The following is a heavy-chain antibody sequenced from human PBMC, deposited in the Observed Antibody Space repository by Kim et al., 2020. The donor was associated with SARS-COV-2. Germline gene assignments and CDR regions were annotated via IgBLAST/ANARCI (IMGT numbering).Heavy chain of an antibody. J-gene: IGHJ4*02. V-gene: IGHV4-34*01. CDR1: GGSFSGYY. D-gene: IGHD6-19*01. CDR3: ATKSEDSSGWSLH. CDR2: INHSGST. Sequence: SETLSLTCAVYGGSFSGYYWSWIRQPPGKGLEWIGEINHSGSTNYNPSLKSRVTISVDTSKNQFSLKLSSVTAADTAVYYCATKSEDSSGWSLHCGEGTL.